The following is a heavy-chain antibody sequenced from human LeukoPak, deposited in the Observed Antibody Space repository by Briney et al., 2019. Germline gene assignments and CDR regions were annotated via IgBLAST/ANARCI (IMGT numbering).Heavy chain of an antibody. CDR3: AKPKLLWFGEFPFDY. Sequence: PGGSLRLSCAASGFTFSTYAITWVRQGPGKGLEWVAFIRYDGSNKYYADSVKGRFTISRDNSKNTLYLQMNSLRAEDTAVYYCAKPKLLWFGEFPFDYWGQGTLVTVSS. CDR2: IRYDGSNK. CDR1: GFTFSTYA. J-gene: IGHJ4*02. D-gene: IGHD3-10*01. V-gene: IGHV3-30*02.